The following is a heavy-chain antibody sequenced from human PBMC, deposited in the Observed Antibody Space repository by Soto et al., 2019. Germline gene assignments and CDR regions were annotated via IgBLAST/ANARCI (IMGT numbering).Heavy chain of an antibody. Sequence: EASVKVSCKASGYTFTSYDINWVRQATGQGLEWMGWMNPNSGNTGYAQKFQGRVTMTRNTSISTAYMELSSLRSEDTAVYYCARGINYYDSGDDAFDIWGQGTMVTVS. CDR1: GYTFTSYD. CDR3: ARGINYYDSGDDAFDI. D-gene: IGHD3-10*01. V-gene: IGHV1-8*01. CDR2: MNPNSGNT. J-gene: IGHJ3*02.